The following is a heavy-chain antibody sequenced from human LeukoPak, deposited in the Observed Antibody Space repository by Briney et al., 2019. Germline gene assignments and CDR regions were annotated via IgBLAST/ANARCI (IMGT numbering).Heavy chain of an antibody. CDR1: GYSFTSYW. J-gene: IGHJ4*02. Sequence: GESLKISCKGSGYSFTSYWIGWVRQMPGKGLEWMGIIYPGDSDTRYSPSFQGQVTISADKSINTAYLQWSSLKASDTAMYYCAGQPRSNPYDILTGPQYLADYWGQGTLVTVSS. CDR2: IYPGDSDT. V-gene: IGHV5-51*01. D-gene: IGHD3-9*01. CDR3: AGQPRSNPYDILTGPQYLADY.